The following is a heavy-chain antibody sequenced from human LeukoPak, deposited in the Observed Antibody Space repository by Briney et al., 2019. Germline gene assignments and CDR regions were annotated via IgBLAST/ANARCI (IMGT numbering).Heavy chain of an antibody. CDR1: GDSVSSNSAA. D-gene: IGHD3-10*01. V-gene: IGHV6-1*01. Sequence: SQTLSLTCAISGDSVSSNSAAWNWIRQSPSRGLEWLGRTYYRSKWYNDYAVSVKSRITINPDTSKNQFSLQLSSVTAADTAVYYCASPHSGSGTFSHHTSYDYWGRGTLVTVSS. J-gene: IGHJ4*02. CDR2: TYYRSKWYN. CDR3: ASPHSGSGTFSHHTSYDY.